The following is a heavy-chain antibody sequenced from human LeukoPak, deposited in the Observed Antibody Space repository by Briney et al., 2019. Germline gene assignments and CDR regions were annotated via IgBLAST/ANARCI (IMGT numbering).Heavy chain of an antibody. CDR2: ISSSSSTI. CDR1: GFTFSSYS. V-gene: IGHV3-48*04. CDR3: ARSKNAPIAAAGTVNY. D-gene: IGHD6-13*01. Sequence: GGSLRLSCAASGFTFSSYSMNWVRQAPGKGLEWVSFISSSSSTIYYADSVKGRFTISRDNAKNSLYLQMNSLRAEDTAVYYCARSKNAPIAAAGTVNYWGQGTLVSVSS. J-gene: IGHJ4*02.